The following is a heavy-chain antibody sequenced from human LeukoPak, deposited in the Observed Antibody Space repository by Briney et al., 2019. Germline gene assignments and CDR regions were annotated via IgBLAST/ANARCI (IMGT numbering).Heavy chain of an antibody. V-gene: IGHV4-61*02. J-gene: IGHJ4*02. CDR2: IYTSGST. CDR1: GGSISSGSYY. Sequence: SETLSLTCTVSGGSISSGSYYWSWIRQPAGKGLEWIGRIYTSGSTNYNPSLKSRVTISVDMSKNQFSLKLSSVTAADTAVYYCAREDSYFDYWGQGTLVTVSS. CDR3: AREDSYFDY.